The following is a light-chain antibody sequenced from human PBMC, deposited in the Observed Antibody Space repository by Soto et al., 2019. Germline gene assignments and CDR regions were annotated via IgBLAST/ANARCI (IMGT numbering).Light chain of an antibody. CDR1: QTVGRY. CDR3: QQRSNWRLT. CDR2: GAS. Sequence: DIVLTQSPATLSLSPGDRVTLSCRASQTVGRYLSWYQHSPGQGPRLLVYGASNRATGIPARFSGSGSGTDFTLTISSLEPEDFAVYYCQQRSNWRLTFGGGTKVDI. J-gene: IGKJ4*01. V-gene: IGKV3-11*01.